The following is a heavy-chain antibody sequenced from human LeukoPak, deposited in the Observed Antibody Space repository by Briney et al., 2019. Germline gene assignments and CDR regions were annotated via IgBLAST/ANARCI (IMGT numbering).Heavy chain of an antibody. Sequence: KPSQTLSLTCTVSGGSISSGGYYWSWIRQHPGKGLEWIGYIYYSGSTYYNPSLKSRVTISVDTSKNQFSLKLSSVTAADTAVYYCAREGTVTTRYYYGMDVWGQGTTVTVSS. CDR3: AREGTVTTRYYYGMDV. J-gene: IGHJ6*02. CDR2: IYYSGST. D-gene: IGHD4-17*01. V-gene: IGHV4-30-4*08. CDR1: GGSISSGGYY.